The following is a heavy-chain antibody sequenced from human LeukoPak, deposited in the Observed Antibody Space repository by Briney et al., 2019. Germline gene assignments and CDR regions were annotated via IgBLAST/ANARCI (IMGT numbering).Heavy chain of an antibody. D-gene: IGHD3-3*01. CDR3: ARTYEGTYDFWSGYYSPYDAFDI. CDR1: GFTFSSYA. Sequence: PGGSLRLSCAASGFTFSSYAMHWVRQAPGKGLEWVAVISYDGSNKYYADSVKGRFTISRDNSKNTLYLQMNSLRAEDTAVYYCARTYEGTYDFWSGYYSPYDAFDIWGQGTMVTVSS. CDR2: ISYDGSNK. V-gene: IGHV3-30-3*01. J-gene: IGHJ3*02.